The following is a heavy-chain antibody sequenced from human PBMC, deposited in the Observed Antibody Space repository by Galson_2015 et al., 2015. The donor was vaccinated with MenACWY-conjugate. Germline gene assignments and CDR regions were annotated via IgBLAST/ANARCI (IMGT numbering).Heavy chain of an antibody. D-gene: IGHD2-21*01. CDR3: ARGWWGSSAAY. CDR1: GFAFSGYW. CDR2: ISFDGSTT. Sequence: SLRLSCAASGFAFSGYWMHWVRHAPGKGLVWVSHISFDGSTTNYADSVKGRFTISRDNAKNILYLQMNSLRAEDTAVYYCARGWWGSSAAYWGQGTLVTVSS. J-gene: IGHJ4*02. V-gene: IGHV3-74*01.